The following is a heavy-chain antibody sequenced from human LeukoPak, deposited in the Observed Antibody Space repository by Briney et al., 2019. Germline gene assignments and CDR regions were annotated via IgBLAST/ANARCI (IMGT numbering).Heavy chain of an antibody. V-gene: IGHV4-59*01. CDR3: APGVTAGGYPYDDA. CDR1: GGSISSYY. D-gene: IGHD5-12*01. J-gene: IGHJ5*02. Sequence: SETLSLTCTVSGGSISSYYWSWIRQPPGKGLEWIAYIYNSGSTNYNPSLRSRVTISVDTSKNQFSLKLSSVTAADTAVYFCAPGVTAGGYPYDDAWGQGTPVSV. CDR2: IYNSGST.